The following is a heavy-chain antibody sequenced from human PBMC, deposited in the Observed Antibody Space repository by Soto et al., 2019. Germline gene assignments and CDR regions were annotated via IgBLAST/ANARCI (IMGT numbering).Heavy chain of an antibody. CDR2: MNPNSGNT. CDR3: ARGNRFYDILTGYYRAYGMDV. CDR1: GYTFTSYD. J-gene: IGHJ6*02. Sequence: ASLKVSCKASGYTFTSYDINWVRQATGQGLEWMGWMNPNSGNTSYAQKFQGRVTMTRNTSISTAYMELSSLRSEDTAVYYCARGNRFYDILTGYYRAYGMDVWGQGTTVTVSS. V-gene: IGHV1-8*01. D-gene: IGHD3-9*01.